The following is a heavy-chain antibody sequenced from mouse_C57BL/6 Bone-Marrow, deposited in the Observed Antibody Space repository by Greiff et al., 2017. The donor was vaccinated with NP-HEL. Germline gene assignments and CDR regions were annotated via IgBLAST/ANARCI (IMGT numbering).Heavy chain of an antibody. J-gene: IGHJ3*01. V-gene: IGHV14-4*01. CDR3: TLRVWFAY. CDR2: IDPENGAT. Sequence: VQLQQSGAELVRPGASVKLSCTASGFNIKDDYMHWVKQRPEQGLEWIGWIDPENGATEYASKFQGQATITADTSSHTAYLKLSSLTSEDTAVYYCTLRVWFAYWGQGTLVTVSA. CDR1: GFNIKDDY.